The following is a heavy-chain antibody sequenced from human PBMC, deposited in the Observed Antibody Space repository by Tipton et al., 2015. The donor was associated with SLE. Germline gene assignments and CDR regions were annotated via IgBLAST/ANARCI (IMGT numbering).Heavy chain of an antibody. Sequence: TLSLTCSVSGGSISGTNYYWGWICQPPGKGPEWIWRITNNGNTYYIPSLQSRVTMSADTSKNPFSLKLSPVTAAATALYYCARHDTNSGRNWFDPWGQGTLVTVSS. V-gene: IGHV4-39*01. CDR3: ARHDTNSGRNWFDP. J-gene: IGHJ5*02. D-gene: IGHD2-8*01. CDR2: ITNNGNT. CDR1: GGSISGTNYY.